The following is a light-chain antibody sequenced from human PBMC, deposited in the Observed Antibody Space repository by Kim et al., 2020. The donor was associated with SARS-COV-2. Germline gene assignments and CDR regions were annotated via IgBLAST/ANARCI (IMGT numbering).Light chain of an antibody. CDR2: SND. J-gene: IGLJ1*01. CDR1: SYNIGSNT. V-gene: IGLV1-44*01. CDR3: AAGDDSLNDL. Sequence: PGQRVTISCSGGSYNIGSNTVYWYQQSPGTAPKLLIYSNDQRPAGVPDRFSGSKAGTSASLVISGLQAEDEAVYYWAAGDDSLNDLFGTGTKVTVL.